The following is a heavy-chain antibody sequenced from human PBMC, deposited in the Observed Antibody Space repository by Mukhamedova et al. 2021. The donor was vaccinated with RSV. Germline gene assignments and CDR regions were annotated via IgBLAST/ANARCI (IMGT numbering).Heavy chain of an antibody. CDR2: INSDGSST. D-gene: IGHD2-2*01. Sequence: WMHWVRHAPGKGLVWVSRINSDGSSTSYADSVKGRFTISRDNAKNTLYLQMNSLRAEDTAVYYCASDSIVVVPAALSHAFDIWGQ. CDR1: W. V-gene: IGHV3-74*01. CDR3: ASDSIVVVPAALSHAFDI. J-gene: IGHJ3*02.